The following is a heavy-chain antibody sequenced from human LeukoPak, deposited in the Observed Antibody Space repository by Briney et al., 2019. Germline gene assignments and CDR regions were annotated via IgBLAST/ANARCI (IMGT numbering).Heavy chain of an antibody. V-gene: IGHV3-43*01. CDR3: AKDSNTGGYSFDS. D-gene: IGHD5-12*01. J-gene: IGHJ4*02. Sequence: GGSLRLSCAASGFTFHHYSMHWVRQPPGKGLEWVSLISWDGGISYYADSVRGRFTISRDNSKHSLSLEMNSLRTEDTALYYCAKDSNTGGYSFDSWGQGTLVTVSS. CDR2: ISWDGGIS. CDR1: GFTFHHYS.